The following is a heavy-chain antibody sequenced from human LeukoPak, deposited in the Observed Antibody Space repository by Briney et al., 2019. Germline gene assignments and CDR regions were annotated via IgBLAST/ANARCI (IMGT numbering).Heavy chain of an antibody. Sequence: PSETLSLTCTVSGYSITSGYYWAWIRQSPGKGLEWIGSIYYSGSTYYNPSLKSRVTISVDTSKNQFSLKLSSVTAADTAVYYCGLSTGNLEWLFFDYWGQGTLVTVSS. J-gene: IGHJ4*02. CDR2: IYYSGST. CDR1: GYSITSGYY. V-gene: IGHV4-38-2*02. D-gene: IGHD3-3*01. CDR3: GLSTGNLEWLFFDY.